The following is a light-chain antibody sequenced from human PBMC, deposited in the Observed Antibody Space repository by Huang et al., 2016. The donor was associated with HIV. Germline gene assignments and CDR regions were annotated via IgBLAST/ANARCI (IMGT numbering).Light chain of an antibody. V-gene: IGKV1-39*01. Sequence: DIQLTQSPSSLSASLGDRVTITCRASQYISSYLNWYQQQPGKAPLLLIHSASSLQSGVPSRFSGSGSGTDFTLTVSSLQPEDFATYYCQQSYSSPPTFGQGTKVEIK. CDR3: QQSYSSPPT. CDR2: SAS. CDR1: QYISSY. J-gene: IGKJ1*01.